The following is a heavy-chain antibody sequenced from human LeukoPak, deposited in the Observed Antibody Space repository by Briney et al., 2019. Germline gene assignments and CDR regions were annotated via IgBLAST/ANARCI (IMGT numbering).Heavy chain of an antibody. V-gene: IGHV3-23*01. CDR3: AKDGQWLVPVWFDP. CDR1: GFTFSSYA. CDR2: ISGSGGSA. J-gene: IGHJ5*02. D-gene: IGHD6-19*01. Sequence: SGGSLRLSCAASGFTFSSYAMSWVRQAPGKGLEWVSAISGSGGSAYYADSVKGRFTISRDNSKNTLYLQMNSLRAEDTAVYYCAKDGQWLVPVWFDPWGQGTLVTVSS.